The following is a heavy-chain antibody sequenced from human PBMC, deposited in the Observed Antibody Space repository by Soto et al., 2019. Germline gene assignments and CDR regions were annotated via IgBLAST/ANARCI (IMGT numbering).Heavy chain of an antibody. CDR2: IHYSGGT. CDR3: ARLVTVAGRGLDYWHFDL. Sequence: QVQLEESGPGLVMPSETLSLTCSVSGGTSVSTYYWNWIRQPPGGGLEWIGYIHYSGGTNYNPSLASRITISVDTSKDQFSLTLTSVTAADTAVYYCARLVTVAGRGLDYWHFDLWGRGTLVIVSS. J-gene: IGHJ2*01. D-gene: IGHD6-19*01. V-gene: IGHV4-59*08. CDR1: GGTSVSTYY.